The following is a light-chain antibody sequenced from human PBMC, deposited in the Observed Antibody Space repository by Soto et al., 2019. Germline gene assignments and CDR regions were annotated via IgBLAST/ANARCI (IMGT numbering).Light chain of an antibody. J-gene: IGKJ4*01. CDR3: MTTRQMTRT. V-gene: IGKV2-28*01. CDR1: ESLLYDNGYVF. CDR2: LGS. Sequence: DIVMTQSPLSLPVTPGEPASISCRSSESLLYDNGYVFVDWYVKKPGQRPHILLYLGSNRASGVPERFNGIVSGTYFTLQISRMEAEDVGVYYCMTTRQMTRTFVGGNTVAIK.